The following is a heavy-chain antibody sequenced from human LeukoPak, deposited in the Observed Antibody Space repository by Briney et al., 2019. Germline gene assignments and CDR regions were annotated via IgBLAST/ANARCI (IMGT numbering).Heavy chain of an antibody. CDR2: LNQDGSGK. Sequence: GGSLRLSCAASGFTFSSYWMSWVRQAPGKGLEWVANLNQDGSGKYYVDSVKGRFTISRDNAKNSLYLQMNSLRAEDTAVYYCARGHYGMDVWGQGITVTVSS. CDR1: GFTFSSYW. J-gene: IGHJ6*02. CDR3: ARGHYGMDV. V-gene: IGHV3-7*01.